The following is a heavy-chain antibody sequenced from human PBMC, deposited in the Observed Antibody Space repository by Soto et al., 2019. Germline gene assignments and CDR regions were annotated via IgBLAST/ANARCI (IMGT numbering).Heavy chain of an antibody. J-gene: IGHJ6*02. CDR2: IWYDGSNK. CDR1: GFTFSSYG. CDR3: ARPPDRYYYYCGMDV. V-gene: IGHV3-33*01. Sequence: QVQLVESGGGVVQPGRSLRLSCAASGFTFSSYGMHWVRQAPGKGLEWVAVIWYDGSNKYYADSVKGRFTISRDNSKNTLYLQMNSLRAEDTAVYYCARPPDRYYYYCGMDVWGQGTTVTVSS.